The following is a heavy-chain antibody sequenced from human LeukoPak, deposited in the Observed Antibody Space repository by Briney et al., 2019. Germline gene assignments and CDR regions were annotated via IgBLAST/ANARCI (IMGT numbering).Heavy chain of an antibody. CDR2: ISGSGSST. CDR3: AKFLEASWSGCNPPPDSPFDY. V-gene: IGHV3-23*01. D-gene: IGHD3-3*01. Sequence: PGGSLRLSCAASGFTFSSYAMSWVRQAPGKGLEWVSAISGSGSSTYYADSVKGRFTISRDNSKNTLYLQMNSLRAEDTAVYYCAKFLEASWSGCNPPPDSPFDYWGQGTLVTISS. CDR1: GFTFSSYA. J-gene: IGHJ4*02.